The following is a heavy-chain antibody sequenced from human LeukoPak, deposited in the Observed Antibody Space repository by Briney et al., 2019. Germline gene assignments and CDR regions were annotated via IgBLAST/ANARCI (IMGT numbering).Heavy chain of an antibody. J-gene: IGHJ4*02. Sequence: GGSLRLSCAASGFTFDDYAMHWVRKAPGKGLEWVSLISWDGGSTYYADSVKGRFTISRDNSKSSLYLQMNSLRAEDTALYSCAKGGIYGTNPIDYWGQGTLVTVSS. CDR3: AKGGIYGTNPIDY. D-gene: IGHD1/OR15-1a*01. CDR2: ISWDGGST. CDR1: GFTFDDYA. V-gene: IGHV3-43D*03.